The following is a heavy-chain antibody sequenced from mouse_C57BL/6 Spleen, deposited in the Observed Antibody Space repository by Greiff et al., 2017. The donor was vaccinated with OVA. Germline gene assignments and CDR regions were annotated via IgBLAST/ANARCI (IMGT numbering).Heavy chain of an antibody. CDR1: GYTITDYY. Sequence: EVQLQQSGPELVKPGASVKISCTASGYTITDYYMNWVKQSPGQSLEWIGEINPNNGGTSYSQKFKGKATMTADTSSSTAYMELRSLTSEDSAVYYCASPQDEAYAMDYWGQGTSVTVSS. CDR2: INPNNGGT. CDR3: ASPQDEAYAMDY. V-gene: IGHV1-26*01. J-gene: IGHJ4*01.